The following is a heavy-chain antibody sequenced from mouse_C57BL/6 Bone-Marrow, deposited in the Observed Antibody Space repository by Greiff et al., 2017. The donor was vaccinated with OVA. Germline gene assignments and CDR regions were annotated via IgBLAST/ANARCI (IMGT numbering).Heavy chain of an antibody. Sequence: EVKLQQSGPELVKPGASVKISCKASGYTFTDYYMNWVKQSHGKSLEWIGDINPNNGGTSYNQKFKGKATLTVDKSSSTAYMELRSLTSEDSAVYYCASRGLRRVDYWGQGTSVTVSS. CDR1: GYTFTDYY. J-gene: IGHJ4*01. CDR3: ASRGLRRVDY. CDR2: INPNNGGT. D-gene: IGHD3-1*01. V-gene: IGHV1-26*01.